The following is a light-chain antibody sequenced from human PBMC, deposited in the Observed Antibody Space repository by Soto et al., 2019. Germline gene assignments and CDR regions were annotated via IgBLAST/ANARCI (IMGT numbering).Light chain of an antibody. Sequence: QSVLTQPPSASGSPGQSVTISCTGTSSDVGDYNYVSWYQQHPGKAPKLMIYEVSKRPSGVPDRFSGSKSGNTASLTVSGLQAEDEADYYCSSYAGKWVFGGGTKLTVL. CDR3: SSYAGKWV. CDR1: SSDVGDYNY. V-gene: IGLV2-8*01. J-gene: IGLJ2*01. CDR2: EVS.